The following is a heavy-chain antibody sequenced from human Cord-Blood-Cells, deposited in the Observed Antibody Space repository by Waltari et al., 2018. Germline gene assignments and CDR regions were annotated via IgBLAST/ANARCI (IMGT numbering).Heavy chain of an antibody. J-gene: IGHJ4*02. CDR1: GFTFSSYG. D-gene: IGHD5-12*01. V-gene: IGHV3-30*18. CDR2: ISYDGRNK. CDR3: AKLYRGYDPYYFDY. Sequence: QVQLVESGGGVVQPGRSLRLSCAASGFTFSSYGMHWVRQAPGKGVEWVAVISYDGRNKYYADSVKDRFTISRDNSKNTLYLQMNSLRAEDTAVYYCAKLYRGYDPYYFDYWGQGTLVTVSS.